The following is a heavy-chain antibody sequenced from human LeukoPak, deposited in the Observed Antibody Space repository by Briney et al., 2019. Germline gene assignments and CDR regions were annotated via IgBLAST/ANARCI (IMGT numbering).Heavy chain of an antibody. J-gene: IGHJ4*02. Sequence: PGGSLRLSCAASGFAFSSYSMNWVRQAPGKGLEWVSSISSSSSYIYYADSVKGRFTISRDNAKNSLYLQMNSLRAEDTAVYYCARGRSVDTAKWLRGNYFDYWGQGTLVTVSS. V-gene: IGHV3-21*01. CDR2: ISSSSSYI. D-gene: IGHD5-18*01. CDR3: ARGRSVDTAKWLRGNYFDY. CDR1: GFAFSSYS.